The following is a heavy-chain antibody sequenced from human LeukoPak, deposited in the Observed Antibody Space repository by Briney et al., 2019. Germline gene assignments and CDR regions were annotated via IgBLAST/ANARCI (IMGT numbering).Heavy chain of an antibody. CDR3: ASFNRGYSYGAGFDY. Sequence: PSETLSLTCTVSGGSISSYYWSWIRQPPGKGLEWIGYIYYSGSTNYNPSLKSRVTISVDTSKNQFSLKLSSVTAADTAVYYCASFNRGYSYGAGFDYWGQGTLVTVSS. CDR2: IYYSGST. D-gene: IGHD5-18*01. J-gene: IGHJ4*02. V-gene: IGHV4-59*08. CDR1: GGSISSYY.